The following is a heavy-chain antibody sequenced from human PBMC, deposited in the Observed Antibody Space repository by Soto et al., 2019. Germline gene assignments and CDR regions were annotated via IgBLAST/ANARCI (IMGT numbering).Heavy chain of an antibody. CDR2: IYYRGST. J-gene: IGHJ6*02. D-gene: IGHD1-26*01. V-gene: IGHV4-59*11. CDR3: ARDGREASGMDV. CDR1: GGSISSHY. Sequence: LSLTCTVSGGSISSHYWSWVRQAPGKGLKWIGHIYYRGSTTYNPSLRSRSTISVDTSNNQFSLKLNSVTTADTAVYYCARDGREASGMDVWGQGTKVTVSS.